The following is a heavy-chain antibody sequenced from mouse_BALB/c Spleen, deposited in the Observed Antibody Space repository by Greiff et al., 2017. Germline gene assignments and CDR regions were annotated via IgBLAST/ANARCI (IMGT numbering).Heavy chain of an antibody. D-gene: IGHD2-4*01. CDR1: GYTFTSYD. CDR2: IYPGDGST. Sequence: QVQLQQPGAELVRPGASVKLSCKASGYTFTSYDINWVKQRPGQGLEWIGWIYPGDGSTKYNEKFKGKATLTADKSSSTAYMQLSSLTSENSAVYFCARGYDYDPYYFDYWGQGTTLTVSS. CDR3: ARGYDYDPYYFDY. V-gene: IGHV1S56*01. J-gene: IGHJ2*01.